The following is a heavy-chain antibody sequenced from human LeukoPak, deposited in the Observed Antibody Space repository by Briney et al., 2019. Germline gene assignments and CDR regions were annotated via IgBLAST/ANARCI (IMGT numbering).Heavy chain of an antibody. D-gene: IGHD6-13*01. CDR3: AKSFSGYSSDWYCFDY. J-gene: IGHJ4*02. V-gene: IGHV3-30*02. Sequence: GGSLRLSCAASGFSFSSYGMHWVRQAPGKGLEWVAFTRFDGSNKYYADSVKGRFTVSRDNSRNTLYLQMNSLRTEDTAVYYCAKSFSGYSSDWYCFDYWGQGTLVTVSS. CDR2: TRFDGSNK. CDR1: GFSFSSYG.